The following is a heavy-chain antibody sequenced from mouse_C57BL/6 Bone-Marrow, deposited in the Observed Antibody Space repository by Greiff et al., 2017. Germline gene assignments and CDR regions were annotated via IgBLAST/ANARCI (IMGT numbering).Heavy chain of an antibody. Sequence: QVQLQQPGAELVKPGASVKLSCKASGYTFTSYWMHWVKQRPGQGLEWIGMIHPNSGSTNSNEKFTSNSTLPVDKSSSTASMQLSSLTSEDSAVYYCARTGSAIYYYARDYWGQGNSVTVPS. J-gene: IGHJ4*01. V-gene: IGHV1-64*01. CDR2: IHPNSGST. CDR3: ARTGSAIYYYARDY. CDR1: GYTFTSYW.